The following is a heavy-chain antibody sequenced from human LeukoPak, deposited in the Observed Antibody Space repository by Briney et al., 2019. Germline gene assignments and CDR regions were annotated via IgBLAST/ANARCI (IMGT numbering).Heavy chain of an antibody. V-gene: IGHV1-2*02. CDR3: ARASRDIVVVPAATNAFDI. J-gene: IGHJ3*02. CDR2: INPNSGGT. CDR1: GYTFTGYY. D-gene: IGHD2-2*01. Sequence: ASVKVSCKASGYTFTGYYMHWVRQAPGQGLEWMGWINPNSGGTNYAQKFQGRVTMTRDTSISTAYMELSRLRSDDTAVYYCARASRDIVVVPAATNAFDIWGQGTMVTVSS.